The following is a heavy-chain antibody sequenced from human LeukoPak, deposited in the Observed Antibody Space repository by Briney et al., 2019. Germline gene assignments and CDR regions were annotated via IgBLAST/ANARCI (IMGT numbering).Heavy chain of an antibody. Sequence: GGSLRLSSAASGFTPSSNYMSWVRQAPGHGLEWGSVIYSGGSTYSADSVKGRLTISRDNSKNTLYRQMNSLRAEDTAVYYCARDCTSCQLGGDYWGQGTPVTASS. CDR1: GFTPSSNY. V-gene: IGHV3-66*02. CDR3: ARDCTSCQLGGDY. CDR2: IYSGGST. D-gene: IGHD2-2*01. J-gene: IGHJ4*02.